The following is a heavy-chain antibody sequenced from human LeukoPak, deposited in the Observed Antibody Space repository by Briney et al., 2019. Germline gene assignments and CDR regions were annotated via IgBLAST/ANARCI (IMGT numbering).Heavy chain of an antibody. J-gene: IGHJ4*02. D-gene: IGHD6-13*01. CDR3: ARAQAAAGVDY. Sequence: SETLSLTCAVYGGSFSGYYWSWIRQPPGKGLEWIGEINHSGSTNYNPSLKSRVTISVDTSENQFSLKLSSVTAADTAVYYCARAQAAAGVDYWGQGTLVTVSS. CDR2: INHSGST. V-gene: IGHV4-34*01. CDR1: GGSFSGYY.